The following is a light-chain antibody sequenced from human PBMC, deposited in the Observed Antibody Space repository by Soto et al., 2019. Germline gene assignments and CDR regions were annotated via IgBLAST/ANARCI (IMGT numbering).Light chain of an antibody. CDR3: SSYAGSNNYV. CDR1: SSDVGAYNY. CDR2: DVS. J-gene: IGLJ1*01. Sequence: QSALTQPPSASGSPGQSVTISCTGTSSDVGAYNYVSWYQQHPGKAPKLMIYDVSKRPSGVPYRFSGSKSGNAASLTVSGLQGEDEADYYCSSYAGSNNYVFGTGTKVTVL. V-gene: IGLV2-8*01.